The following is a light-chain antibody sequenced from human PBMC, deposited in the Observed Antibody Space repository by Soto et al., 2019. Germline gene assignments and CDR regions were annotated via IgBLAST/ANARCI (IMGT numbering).Light chain of an antibody. CDR3: QQYGSSPPWT. CDR2: GAS. J-gene: IGKJ1*01. CDR1: GSVSISY. Sequence: EIVLTQSPGTGSLSPGERATLSCRASGSVSISYLAWYQQKPGQAPRLLIYGASSRATGIPDRFSGSGSGTDFTLTITRLEPEDFAVYYCQQYGSSPPWTFGQGTKVDTK. V-gene: IGKV3-20*01.